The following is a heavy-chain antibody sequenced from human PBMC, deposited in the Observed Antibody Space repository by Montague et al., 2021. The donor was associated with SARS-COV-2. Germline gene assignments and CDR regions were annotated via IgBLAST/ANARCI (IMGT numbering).Heavy chain of an antibody. J-gene: IGHJ6*01. CDR3: SRGPSDTYYYNGMVV. CDR2: IDWDVDE. CDR1: GFSLSTSGMC. V-gene: IGHV2-70*11. Sequence: PALVKPTQTLTLTCTFSGFSLSTSGMCMTWIRQPPGKALEWPARIDWDVDEYYNTSLKSRLTVSKDTSKNLVVLTMTNVDPVDTATYYCSRGPSDTYYYNGMVVWARGTTVT.